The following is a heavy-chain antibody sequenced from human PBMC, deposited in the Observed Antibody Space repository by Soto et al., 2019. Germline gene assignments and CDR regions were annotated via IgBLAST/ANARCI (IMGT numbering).Heavy chain of an antibody. CDR3: ATEKPYSSSWSRPFDP. V-gene: IGHV1-24*01. D-gene: IGHD6-13*01. CDR1: GYTLTELS. J-gene: IGHJ5*02. CDR2: FDPEDGET. Sequence: ASVKVSCKVSGYTLTELSMHWVRQAPGKGIEWMGGFDPEDGETIYAQKFQGRVTMTEDTSTDTAYMELSSLRSEDTAVYYCATEKPYSSSWSRPFDPWGQGTLVTVSS.